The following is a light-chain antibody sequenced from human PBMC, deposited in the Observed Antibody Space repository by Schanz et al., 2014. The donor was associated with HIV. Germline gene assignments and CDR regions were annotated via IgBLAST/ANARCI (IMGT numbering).Light chain of an antibody. V-gene: IGKV3-20*01. CDR2: EAS. J-gene: IGKJ5*01. Sequence: EVVLTQSPATLSLSPGERATLSCRASQSLSINYLAWYQQKPGQPPRLLIYEASSRAAGFPDRFSGSGSGTDFTLTISRLEPEDFAVYYCQQYSMSPPITFGQGTRLEIK. CDR1: QSLSINY. CDR3: QQYSMSPPIT.